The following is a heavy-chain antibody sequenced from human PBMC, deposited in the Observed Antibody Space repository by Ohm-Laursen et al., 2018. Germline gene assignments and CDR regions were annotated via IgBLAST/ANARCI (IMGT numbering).Heavy chain of an antibody. J-gene: IGHJ4*02. V-gene: IGHV3-7*01. CDR3: AKAHNSGWYFFGY. Sequence: SLRLSCAASGFTFSSYWMSWVRQAPGKGLEWVANIKQDGSEKYYVDSVKGRFTISRDNAKNSLYLQMNSLRAEDTAVYYCAKAHNSGWYFFGYWGQGTLVTVSS. D-gene: IGHD6-19*01. CDR1: GFTFSSYW. CDR2: IKQDGSEK.